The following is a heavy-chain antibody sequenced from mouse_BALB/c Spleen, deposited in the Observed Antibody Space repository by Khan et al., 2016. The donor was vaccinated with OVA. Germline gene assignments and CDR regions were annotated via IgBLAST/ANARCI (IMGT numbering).Heavy chain of an antibody. V-gene: IGHV2-6-1*01. Sequence: QVQLKESGPGLVAPSQSLSITCTISGFSLTNYGIHWVRQPPGKGLEWLVVIWSDGSTNYNSALISRLTISKDNSKNQIFLKMDSLQTDDTAMYFCARQPYYHYNIMDYWGQGTSVTVS. D-gene: IGHD2-10*01. CDR2: IWSDGST. CDR3: ARQPYYHYNIMDY. CDR1: GFSLTNYG. J-gene: IGHJ4*01.